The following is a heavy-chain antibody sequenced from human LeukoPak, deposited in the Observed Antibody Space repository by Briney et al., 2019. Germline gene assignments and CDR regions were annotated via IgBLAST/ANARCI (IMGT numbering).Heavy chain of an antibody. Sequence: APVKVSCKASGYTFTSYGISWVRQAPGHGLEWLGWISAYNGNTNYAQKLQGRVTMTTDISTSTAYMELRSLRSDDTAVFYCARGIDSGSPPLGTFEIWGQGTMVTVSS. D-gene: IGHD1-26*01. CDR1: GYTFTSYG. V-gene: IGHV1-18*01. CDR2: ISAYNGNT. J-gene: IGHJ3*02. CDR3: ARGIDSGSPPLGTFEI.